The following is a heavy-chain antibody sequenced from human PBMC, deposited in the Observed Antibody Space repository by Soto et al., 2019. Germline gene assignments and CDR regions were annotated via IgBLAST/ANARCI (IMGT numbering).Heavy chain of an antibody. Sequence: GGSLRLSCAASAFSFSDYCMSWIRQAPGKGLEWVSYISGSGSTMYYADSVRGRFTISRDNAKNTLYLQMNSLRADDTAVYYCAKTNDWYGEYWGQGTLVTVSS. D-gene: IGHD1-1*01. CDR2: ISGSGSTM. CDR3: AKTNDWYGEY. J-gene: IGHJ4*02. CDR1: AFSFSDYC. V-gene: IGHV3-11*01.